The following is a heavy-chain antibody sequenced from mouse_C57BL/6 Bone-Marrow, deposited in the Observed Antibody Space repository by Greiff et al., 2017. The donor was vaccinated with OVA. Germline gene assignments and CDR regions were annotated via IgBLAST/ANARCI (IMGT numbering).Heavy chain of an antibody. D-gene: IGHD1-1*01. CDR3: ARPGYYYGSSYYYFDY. Sequence: QVQLQQPGAELVKPGASVKMSCKASGYTFTSYWITWVKQRPGQGLEWIGDIYPGSGSTNYNEKFKSQATLTVDTSSSTAYMQLSSLTSEDSAVYYCARPGYYYGSSYYYFDYWGQGTTLTVSS. V-gene: IGHV1-55*01. CDR2: IYPGSGST. CDR1: GYTFTSYW. J-gene: IGHJ2*01.